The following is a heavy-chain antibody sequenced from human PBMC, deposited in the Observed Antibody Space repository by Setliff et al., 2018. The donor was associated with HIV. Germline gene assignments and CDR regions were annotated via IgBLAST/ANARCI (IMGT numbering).Heavy chain of an antibody. J-gene: IGHJ5*02. V-gene: IGHV3-21*04. CDR2: IDYNSRYI. Sequence: GGSLRLSCAASGFAFKNYNMNWVRQAPGKGLEWVSSIDYNSRYIYYADSLKGRFTVSRDNAKNSLFLQMHSLRHEDTAVYFCARDPASSAYYARFDHWGPGTLVTVS. D-gene: IGHD3-22*01. CDR1: GFAFKNYN. CDR3: ARDPASSAYYARFDH.